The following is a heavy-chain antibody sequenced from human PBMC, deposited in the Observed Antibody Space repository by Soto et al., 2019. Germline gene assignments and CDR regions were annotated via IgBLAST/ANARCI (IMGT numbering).Heavy chain of an antibody. Sequence: QVQLVESGGGVVQPGRSLRLSCAASGFTFSSYGMHWVRQAPGKGLEWVAVISYDGSNKYYADSVKGRFTISRDNSKNTLYLQMNSLRAEETAVYYCAKGGWYGDYDGGDYWGQGTLVTVSS. CDR2: ISYDGSNK. CDR3: AKGGWYGDYDGGDY. D-gene: IGHD4-17*01. J-gene: IGHJ4*02. CDR1: GFTFSSYG. V-gene: IGHV3-30*18.